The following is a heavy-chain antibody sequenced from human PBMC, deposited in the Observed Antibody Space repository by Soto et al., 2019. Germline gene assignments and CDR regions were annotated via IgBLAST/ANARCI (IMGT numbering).Heavy chain of an antibody. CDR2: INHSGST. Sequence: SETLSLTCAVYGGSFSGYYWSWIRQPPGKGLEWIGEINHSGSTNYNPSLKSRVTISVDTSKNQFSLKLSSVTAADTAVYYCAGIKLEYSSSEDYWGQGTLVTVSS. V-gene: IGHV4-34*01. D-gene: IGHD6-6*01. CDR3: AGIKLEYSSSEDY. CDR1: GGSFSGYY. J-gene: IGHJ4*02.